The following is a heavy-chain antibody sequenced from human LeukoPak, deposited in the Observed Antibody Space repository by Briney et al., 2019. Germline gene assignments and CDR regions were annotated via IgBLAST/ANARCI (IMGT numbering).Heavy chain of an antibody. Sequence: GGSLRLSCAASGFTFSSYAMTWVRQAPGKGLEWVSYISSGSSSRYYADSVKGRFPISRDNAKNSLYLQMNSLRAEDTAVYFCARLRYYAVDVWGQGTTVIVSS. J-gene: IGHJ6*02. V-gene: IGHV3-48*01. CDR2: ISSGSSSR. CDR1: GFTFSSYA. CDR3: ARLRYYAVDV.